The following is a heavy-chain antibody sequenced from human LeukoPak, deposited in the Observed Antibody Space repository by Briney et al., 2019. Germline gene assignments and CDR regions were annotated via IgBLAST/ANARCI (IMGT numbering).Heavy chain of an antibody. CDR3: ARGRYYYDSRGYYKQYYFDY. J-gene: IGHJ4*02. Sequence: SQTLSLTCTVSGGSISRGGYYWTWIRQHPGKGLEWIVYIYHSGSTYYNPSLKSRITLSVKKSRNQFSLNLSSVTAADTAVYYCARGRYYYDSRGYYKQYYFDYWGQGTLVTVPS. V-gene: IGHV4-31*03. D-gene: IGHD3-22*01. CDR1: GGSISRGGYY. CDR2: IYHSGST.